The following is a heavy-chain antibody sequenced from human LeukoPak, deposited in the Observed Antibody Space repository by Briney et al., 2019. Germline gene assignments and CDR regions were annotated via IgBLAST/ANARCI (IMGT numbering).Heavy chain of an antibody. V-gene: IGHV3-66*02. CDR2: IYSGGST. CDR3: ARGPYYYGMDV. Sequence: GGSLRLSCAASGFTFSDAWMSWVRQAPGKGLEWVSVIYSGGSTYYADSVKGRFTISRDNSKSTLYLQMNSLKAEDTAVYYCARGPYYYGMDVWGQGTTVTVSS. CDR1: GFTFSDAW. J-gene: IGHJ6*02.